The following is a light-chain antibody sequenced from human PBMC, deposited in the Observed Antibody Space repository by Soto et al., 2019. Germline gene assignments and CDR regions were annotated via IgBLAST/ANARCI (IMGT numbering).Light chain of an antibody. CDR2: GAS. Sequence: DIQLTQSPSFLSASVGDRVTITCRASQDISSYLGWYQQKPGKAPKLLIYGASSLQSGVPSRFSGSGSGTDFTLTISSLQPEDFATYYCQQSYSTPRTFGQGTKVDI. CDR3: QQSYSTPRT. V-gene: IGKV1-39*01. CDR1: QDISSY. J-gene: IGKJ1*01.